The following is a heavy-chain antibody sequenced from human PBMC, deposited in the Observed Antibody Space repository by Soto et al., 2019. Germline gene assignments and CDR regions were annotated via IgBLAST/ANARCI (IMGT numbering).Heavy chain of an antibody. J-gene: IGHJ5*02. Sequence: QVQLVQSGAEVKKPGASVKVACKASGYTFTSYGSSWVRQAPGQGLEWMGWISAYNGNTNYAQKLQGRVTMTTDTSTSTAYMELRSLRSDDTAVYYCARFYAEGYCISTSCPVTVNWFDPWGQGTLVTVSS. V-gene: IGHV1-18*01. CDR1: GYTFTSYG. D-gene: IGHD2-2*01. CDR3: ARFYAEGYCISTSCPVTVNWFDP. CDR2: ISAYNGNT.